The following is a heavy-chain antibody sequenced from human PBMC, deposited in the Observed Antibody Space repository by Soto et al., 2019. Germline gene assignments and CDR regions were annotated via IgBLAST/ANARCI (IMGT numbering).Heavy chain of an antibody. Sequence: PGGSLRLSCAATGFTFSTYSMNWVRQARGKGLEWVSSINGRSNYIYYADSVKGRFTISRDNAKNSLYLEMDSLRAEDTAVYYCAKGGGDSLRYGMDVWGQGTTVTVSS. V-gene: IGHV3-21*04. CDR1: GFTFSTYS. CDR3: AKGGGDSLRYGMDV. J-gene: IGHJ6*02. CDR2: INGRSNYI. D-gene: IGHD2-21*02.